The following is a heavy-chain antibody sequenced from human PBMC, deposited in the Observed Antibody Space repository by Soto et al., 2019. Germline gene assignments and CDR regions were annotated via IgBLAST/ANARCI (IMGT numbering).Heavy chain of an antibody. CDR1: GFTFSSYA. Sequence: EVPLLESGGGLVPPGGSLRLSCAASGFTFSSYAMNWVRQAPGKELEWVSVISGSGGSTYYEDSVKGRFTISRDNSENKLYLQMNSLRAENTAVYYCASRSSGWYFDYWGQGTLVTVSS. V-gene: IGHV3-23*01. CDR2: ISGSGGST. J-gene: IGHJ4*02. D-gene: IGHD6-19*01. CDR3: ASRSSGWYFDY.